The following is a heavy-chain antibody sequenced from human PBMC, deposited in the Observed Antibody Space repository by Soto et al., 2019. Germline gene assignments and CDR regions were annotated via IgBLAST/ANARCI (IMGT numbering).Heavy chain of an antibody. J-gene: IGHJ5*02. CDR1: GCTFTSYG. CDR3: ASYIAAAGNNWLDP. D-gene: IGHD6-13*01. V-gene: IGHV1-18*04. CDR2: ISAYNGNT. Sequence: ASVKVSCKFSGCTFTSYGISWVRQAPGQGLEWMGWISAYNGNTNYAQKLQGRVTMTTDTSTSTAYMELRSLRSDDTAVYYCASYIAAAGNNWLDPWGQGTRFTVSS.